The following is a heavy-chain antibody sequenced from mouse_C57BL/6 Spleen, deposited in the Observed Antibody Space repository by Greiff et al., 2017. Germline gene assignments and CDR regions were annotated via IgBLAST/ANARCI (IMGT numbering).Heavy chain of an antibody. D-gene: IGHD2-5*01. V-gene: IGHV1-61*01. J-gene: IGHJ2*01. Sequence: QVQLQQPGAELVRPGSSVKLSCKASGYTFTSYWMDWVKQRPGQGLEWIGNIYPSDSETHYNQKFKDKATLTVDKSSSTAYMQLSSLTSEDSAVYYCAREDIYSNYVFGYWGKGTTLTVSS. CDR1: GYTFTSYW. CDR3: AREDIYSNYVFGY. CDR2: IYPSDSET.